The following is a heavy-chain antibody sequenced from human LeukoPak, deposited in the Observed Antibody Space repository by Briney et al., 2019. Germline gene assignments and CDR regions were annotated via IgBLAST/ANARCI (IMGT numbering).Heavy chain of an antibody. Sequence: ASVKVSCKASGYTSTRYGIRWVRQAPGQGLEWMGWISAYNDIAHYAQKVQGRVTMTIDTSTSTAYMDLRSLRSDDTAVYYCASGSDEYCSSTSCPTFFDSWGHGTLVTVSS. D-gene: IGHD2-2*01. CDR3: ASGSDEYCSSTSCPTFFDS. V-gene: IGHV1-18*01. J-gene: IGHJ4*01. CDR2: ISAYNDIA. CDR1: GYTSTRYG.